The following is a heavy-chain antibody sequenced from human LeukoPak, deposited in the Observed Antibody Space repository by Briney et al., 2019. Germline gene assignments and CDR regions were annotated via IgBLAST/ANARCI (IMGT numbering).Heavy chain of an antibody. Sequence: SETLSLTCAVYGGSISSGGYYWSWIRQHPGKGLEWIGYIYYSGSTYYNPSLKSRVTISVDTSKNQFSLKLSSVTAADTAVYYCARAVGGTLTYYYDSSPAYYFDYWGRGTLVTVSS. D-gene: IGHD3-22*01. CDR2: IYYSGST. J-gene: IGHJ4*02. CDR1: GGSISSGGYY. CDR3: ARAVGGTLTYYYDSSPAYYFDY. V-gene: IGHV4-31*11.